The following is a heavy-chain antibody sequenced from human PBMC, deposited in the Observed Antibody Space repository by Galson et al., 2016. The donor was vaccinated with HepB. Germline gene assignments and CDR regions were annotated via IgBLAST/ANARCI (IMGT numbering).Heavy chain of an antibody. Sequence: PALVKPTQTLTLTCTFSGFSLRTNGMCVSWIRQPPGKALEWLARIDWNNNEYRSPSLRTRLTISKDTSKNQVVLTMTNMDPVDTATYYCARVLRIVGNYYFDYWGQGTLVTVSS. CDR2: IDWNNNE. J-gene: IGHJ4*02. V-gene: IGHV2-70*11. D-gene: IGHD1-26*01. CDR3: ARVLRIVGNYYFDY. CDR1: GFSLRTNGMC.